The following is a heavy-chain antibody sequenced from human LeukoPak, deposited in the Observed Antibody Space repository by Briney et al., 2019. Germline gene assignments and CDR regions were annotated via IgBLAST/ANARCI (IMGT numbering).Heavy chain of an antibody. J-gene: IGHJ4*02. CDR1: DGSVSAYY. D-gene: IGHD6-19*01. V-gene: IGHV4-59*02. CDR2: IYNSGST. Sequence: SETLSLTCTVSDGSVSAYYWGWIRQPPGKGLEWIGYIYNSGSTNYDPSLRSRVTISVDTSKNQFSLKLSAVAAADTAVYYCAGGRGGSGWIDYWGQGTLVTVSS. CDR3: AGGRGGSGWIDY.